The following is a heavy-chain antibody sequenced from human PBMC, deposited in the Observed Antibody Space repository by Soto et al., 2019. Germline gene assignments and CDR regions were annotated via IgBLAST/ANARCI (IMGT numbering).Heavy chain of an antibody. V-gene: IGHV4-61*02. CDR3: ARDIGSYAYGEGY. D-gene: IGHD3-10*01. Sequence: SETLSLTCTVSGDSINSADYYWSWIPKPAGKGLEWIGRVYSSGTTDYNPSLNSRATLSVETSKNQFSLKLSSVTAADTAVYYCARDIGSYAYGEGYWGQGIQVTVSS. CDR1: GDSINSADYY. J-gene: IGHJ4*02. CDR2: VYSSGTT.